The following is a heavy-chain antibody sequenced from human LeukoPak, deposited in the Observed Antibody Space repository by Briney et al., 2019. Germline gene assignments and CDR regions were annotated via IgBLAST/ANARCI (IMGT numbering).Heavy chain of an antibody. CDR2: IYYSGST. J-gene: IGHJ3*02. V-gene: IGHV4-59*08. CDR1: GGSISSYY. CDR3: ARHTRGPPYPIGAVAGNSDLDAFDI. Sequence: SETLSLTCTVSGGSISSYYWSWIRQPPGKGLEWIGYIYYSGSTNYNPSLKSRVTISVDTSKNQFSLKLSSVTAADTAVYYCARHTRGPPYPIGAVAGNSDLDAFDIWGQGTMVTVSS. D-gene: IGHD6-19*01.